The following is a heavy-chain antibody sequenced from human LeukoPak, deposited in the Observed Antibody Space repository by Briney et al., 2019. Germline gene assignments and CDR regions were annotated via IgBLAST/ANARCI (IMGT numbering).Heavy chain of an antibody. D-gene: IGHD6-19*01. CDR3: ARGRLARSPYFDY. CDR1: SGLFSGYY. V-gene: IGHV4-59*01. Sequence: SSETLSLTCEISSGLFSGYYWSWIRQPPGKGLEWIGYIYYSGSTDYNPSLKSRVTISVETSKNQFSLNLSSVTAADTAVYYCARGRLARSPYFDYWGQGTLVTVSS. CDR2: IYYSGST. J-gene: IGHJ4*02.